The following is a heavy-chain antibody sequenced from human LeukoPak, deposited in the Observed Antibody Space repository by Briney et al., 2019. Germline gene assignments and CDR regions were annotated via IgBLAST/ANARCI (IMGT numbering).Heavy chain of an antibody. CDR3: ARPLGYCSTNICPQPWFDP. CDR1: GGSISSYY. Sequence: SETLSLTCTVSGGSISSYYWSWIRQPAGKGLEWIGRIYTSGSTNYNPSLKSRVTMSVDTSNDQFSLKLSSVTAAGTALYYWARPLGYCSTNICPQPWFDPWGQGTLVTVSS. D-gene: IGHD2-2*01. J-gene: IGHJ5*02. CDR2: IYTSGST. V-gene: IGHV4-4*07.